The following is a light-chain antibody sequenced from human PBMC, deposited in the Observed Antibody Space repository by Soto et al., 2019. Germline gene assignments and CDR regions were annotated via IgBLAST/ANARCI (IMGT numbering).Light chain of an antibody. J-gene: IGKJ5*01. V-gene: IGKV3-20*01. CDR2: GAS. CDR1: QSVSSSY. Sequence: EIVATLSLGTLSLPTGERATLSCRASQSVSSSYLAWYQQKPGQAPRLLIYGASSRATGIPDRFSGSGSGTDFTLTISRLEPEDFTVYYCQEYGSSPNSFGQGARLEI. CDR3: QEYGSSPNS.